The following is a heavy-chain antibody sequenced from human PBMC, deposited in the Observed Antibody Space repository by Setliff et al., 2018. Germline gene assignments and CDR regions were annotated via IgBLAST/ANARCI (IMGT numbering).Heavy chain of an antibody. CDR3: ARANVRITMMGPDAFDM. V-gene: IGHV3-21*05. J-gene: IGHJ3*02. CDR1: GFSFKSYS. CDR2: ISGAGNDI. Sequence: PGGSLRLSCAASGFSFKSYSMSWIRQTPGKGLECISYISGAGNDIYYADFVKGRFTISRDNAKKSVYLQMNSLRAEETAVYYCARANVRITMMGPDAFDMRGQGAVVTVSS. D-gene: IGHD3-22*01.